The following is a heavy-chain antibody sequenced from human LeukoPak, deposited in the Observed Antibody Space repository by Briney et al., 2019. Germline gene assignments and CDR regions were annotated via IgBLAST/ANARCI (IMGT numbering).Heavy chain of an antibody. Sequence: ASVKVSCRASGYIFTSYYMHWVRQAPGQGLEWMGWINPNSGGTNYAQKFQGRVTMTRDTSISTAYMELSRLRSDDTAVYYCARYPPIAARRYFDYWGQGTLVTVSS. V-gene: IGHV1-2*02. J-gene: IGHJ4*02. CDR1: GYIFTSYY. CDR3: ARYPPIAARRYFDY. CDR2: INPNSGGT. D-gene: IGHD6-6*01.